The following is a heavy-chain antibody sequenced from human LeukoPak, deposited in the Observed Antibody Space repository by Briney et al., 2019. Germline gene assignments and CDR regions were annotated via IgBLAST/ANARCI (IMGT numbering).Heavy chain of an antibody. CDR3: AGQNYYYYGMDV. V-gene: IGHV4-31*11. Sequence: PSETLSLTCAVYGGSFSGYYWSWIRQHPGKGLEWIGYIYYSGSTYYNPSLKSRVTISVDTSKNQFSLKLSSVTAADTAVYYCAGQNYYYYGMDVWGQGTTVTVSS. J-gene: IGHJ6*02. CDR1: GGSFSGYY. CDR2: IYYSGST.